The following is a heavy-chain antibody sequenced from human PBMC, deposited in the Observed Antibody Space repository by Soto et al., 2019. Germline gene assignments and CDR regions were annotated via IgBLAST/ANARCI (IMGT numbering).Heavy chain of an antibody. Sequence: PSETLSLTCTVAGDSISSYYWSWIRQPPGKGLEWIGYIYYSGSTNYNPSLKSRVTISVDTSKNQFSLKLSSVTAADTAVYYCAREYYYGSGRAYGMDVWGQGTTVTVSS. D-gene: IGHD3-10*01. CDR1: GDSISSYY. CDR3: AREYYYGSGRAYGMDV. CDR2: IYYSGST. J-gene: IGHJ6*02. V-gene: IGHV4-59*01.